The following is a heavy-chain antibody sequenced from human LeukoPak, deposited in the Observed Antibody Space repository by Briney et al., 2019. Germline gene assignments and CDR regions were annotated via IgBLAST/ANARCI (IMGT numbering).Heavy chain of an antibody. CDR2: MSGSGGSI. Sequence: PGGSLRLSCAASGFTFSSYAMSWVRQAPGKGLEWVSAMSGSGGSIYYADSVKGRFTISRDNAKNSLYLQMNSLRAEDTAVYYCARATDGDYVPYWGQGTLVTVSS. V-gene: IGHV3-23*01. D-gene: IGHD4-17*01. CDR1: GFTFSSYA. J-gene: IGHJ4*02. CDR3: ARATDGDYVPY.